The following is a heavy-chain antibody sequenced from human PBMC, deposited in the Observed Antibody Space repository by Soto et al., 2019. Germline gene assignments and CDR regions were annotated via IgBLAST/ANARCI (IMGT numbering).Heavy chain of an antibody. V-gene: IGHV4-30-4*08. CDR3: VRDVPATLPTGQILAAGRFDL. Sequence: PSETLSLTCTVSDDSIRSPDYYWSWIRQAPRQGLDWIGYIQYSGNAYYNPSLNNRVVISLDTSKKQCSLSLTSVTAADTAVYQCVRDVPATLPTGQILAAGRFDLWGQVAMGTLST. J-gene: IGHJ4*02. CDR1: DDSIRSPDYY. D-gene: IGHD1-1*01. CDR2: IQYSGNA.